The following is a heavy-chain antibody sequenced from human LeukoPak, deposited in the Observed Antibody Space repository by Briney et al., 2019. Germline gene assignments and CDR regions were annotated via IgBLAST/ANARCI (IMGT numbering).Heavy chain of an antibody. V-gene: IGHV4-4*07. Sequence: KPSETLSLTCTVSGGSVRSYYWSWIRQPAGKGLEWTGRIYTSGSTSYNPSLKSRVTISVDKSKNQFSLKLSSVTAAGTAMYYCARDSTVTTFNYMDVWGKGTTVTVSS. J-gene: IGHJ6*03. CDR1: GGSVRSYY. CDR3: ARDSTVTTFNYMDV. D-gene: IGHD4-11*01. CDR2: IYTSGST.